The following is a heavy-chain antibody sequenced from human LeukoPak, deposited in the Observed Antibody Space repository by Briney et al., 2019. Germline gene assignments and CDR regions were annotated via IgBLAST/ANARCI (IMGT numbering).Heavy chain of an antibody. CDR1: GFTFSRHW. CDR3: ARGSNSSSFRYYFDN. J-gene: IGHJ4*02. V-gene: IGHV3-7*01. Sequence: GGSLRLSCAGSGFTFSRHWMSWVRQAPGKGLEWVANIKQDGSEKYYVDSVKGRFTISRDNAKNSLYPQMNSLRAEDTAAYYCARGSNSSSFRYYFDNWGQGTLVTVSS. CDR2: IKQDGSEK. D-gene: IGHD6-6*01.